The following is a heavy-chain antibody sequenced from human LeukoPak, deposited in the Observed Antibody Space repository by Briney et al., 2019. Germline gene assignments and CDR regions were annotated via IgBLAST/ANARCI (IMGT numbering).Heavy chain of an antibody. CDR3: AREVWSGFPNVG. J-gene: IGHJ4*02. CDR1: GFTFSSYS. Sequence: PGGSLRLSCAASGFTFSSYSMNWVRQAPGKGLEWVSSISSSSSDIDYADSVKGRFTISRDNAKNSLHLQMNGLRAEDTAVYYCAREVWSGFPNVGWGQGTLVTVSS. CDR2: ISSSSSDI. D-gene: IGHD3-3*01. V-gene: IGHV3-21*01.